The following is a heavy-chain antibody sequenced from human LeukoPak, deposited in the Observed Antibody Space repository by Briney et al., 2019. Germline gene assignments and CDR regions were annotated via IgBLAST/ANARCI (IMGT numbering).Heavy chain of an antibody. J-gene: IGHJ4*02. CDR1: GGTFSSYA. CDR2: IIPILGIA. Sequence: GASVKVSCKASGGTFSSYAISWVRQAPGQGLEWMGRIIPILGIANYAQKFQGRVTITADKSTSTAYMELSSLRSEDTAVYYCARVGRYSSGGSCYSNVDYWGQGTLVTVSS. V-gene: IGHV1-69*04. D-gene: IGHD2-15*01. CDR3: ARVGRYSSGGSCYSNVDY.